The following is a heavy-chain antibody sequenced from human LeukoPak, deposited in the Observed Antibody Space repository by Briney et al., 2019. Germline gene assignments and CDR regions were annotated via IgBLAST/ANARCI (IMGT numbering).Heavy chain of an antibody. V-gene: IGHV4-39*01. D-gene: IGHD3-22*01. J-gene: IGHJ4*02. Sequence: SETLSLTCSVSGASVTMGSYYWAWIRQPPGKGLEWIGTFHFSGSTYYNPSLKSRVTISVDTSKNSVSLMLRSVTAADTAVYFCARPFQDYDKGTFFYFFDFWGQGILVTVSS. CDR3: ARPFQDYDKGTFFYFFDF. CDR1: GASVTMGSYY. CDR2: FHFSGST.